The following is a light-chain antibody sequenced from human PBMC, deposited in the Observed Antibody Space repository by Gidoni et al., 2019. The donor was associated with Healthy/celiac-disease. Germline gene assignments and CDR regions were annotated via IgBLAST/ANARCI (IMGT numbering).Light chain of an antibody. Sequence: EIVMTQSPATLSVSPRERATLSCRASQSVRSNVAWYQQNPGQAPRLLIYGASTRATGIPARFSGSGSGTEFTLTISSLQSGDFAVYYCQQYSNWPPFVCSFXQXTKLEIK. CDR2: GAS. J-gene: IGKJ2*04. CDR3: QQYSNWPPFVCS. CDR1: QSVRSN. V-gene: IGKV3-15*01.